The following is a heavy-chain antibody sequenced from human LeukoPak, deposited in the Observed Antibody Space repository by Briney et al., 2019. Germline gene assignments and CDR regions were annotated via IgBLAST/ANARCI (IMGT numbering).Heavy chain of an antibody. CDR2: IWYDGSNK. V-gene: IGHV3-33*08. CDR3: ARDASYDFWSGYYPYYYYGMDV. J-gene: IGHJ6*02. Sequence: GGSLRLSCVASGITFSTYAMSWVRQAPGKGLEWLAVIWYDGSNKYYADSVKGRFTISRDNSKNTLYLQMNSLRAEDTAVYYCARDASYDFWSGYYPYYYYGMDVWGQGTTVTVSS. CDR1: GITFSTYA. D-gene: IGHD3-3*01.